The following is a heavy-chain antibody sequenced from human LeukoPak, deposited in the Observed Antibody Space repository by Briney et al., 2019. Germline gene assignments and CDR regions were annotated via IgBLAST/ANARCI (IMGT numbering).Heavy chain of an antibody. CDR1: GYSFTSYW. CDR3: ASGYDFWSGYSSYYYYDMDV. V-gene: IGHV5-10-1*01. CDR2: IDPSDSYT. Sequence: GESLQISCKGSGYSFTSYWISWVRQMPGKGLEWMGRIDPSDSYTNYSPSFQGHVTISADKSISTAYLQWSSLKASDTAMYYCASGYDFWSGYSSYYYYDMDVWGQGTTVTVSS. J-gene: IGHJ6*02. D-gene: IGHD3-3*01.